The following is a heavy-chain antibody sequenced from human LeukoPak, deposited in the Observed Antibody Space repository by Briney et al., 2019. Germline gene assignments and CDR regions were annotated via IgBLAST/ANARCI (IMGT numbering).Heavy chain of an antibody. V-gene: IGHV3-21*01. Sequence: GGSLRLSCAASGFTFSSYSMNWVRQAPGKGLEWVSSISSSSSYIYYADSVKGRFTISKDNAKNSLYLQMNSLRAEDTAVYYCARSFLSIAAAATDYWGQGTLVTLSS. CDR1: GFTFSSYS. CDR2: ISSSSSYI. J-gene: IGHJ4*02. CDR3: ARSFLSIAAAATDY. D-gene: IGHD6-13*01.